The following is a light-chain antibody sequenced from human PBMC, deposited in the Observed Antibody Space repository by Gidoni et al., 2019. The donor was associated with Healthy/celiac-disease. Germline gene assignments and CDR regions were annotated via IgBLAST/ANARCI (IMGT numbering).Light chain of an antibody. V-gene: IGKV1-5*01. CDR1: QSISSW. Sequence: DIQMTQSPSTLSASVGDRFTITCRSSQSISSWLAWYQQKPGKAPKLLIYDASSLESGVPSRFSGSGSGTEFTLTISSLQPDDLATYYCQQYNSFPWTFGQGTKVEIK. J-gene: IGKJ1*01. CDR3: QQYNSFPWT. CDR2: DAS.